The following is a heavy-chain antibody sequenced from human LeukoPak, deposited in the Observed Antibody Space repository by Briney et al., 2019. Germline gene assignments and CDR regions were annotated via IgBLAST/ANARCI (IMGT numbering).Heavy chain of an antibody. V-gene: IGHV1-69*05. CDR3: ASGAAASHDVFDI. D-gene: IGHD6-13*01. J-gene: IGHJ3*02. CDR1: GDTFSSYA. Sequence: SVKVSCKASGDTFSSYAISWVRQAPGQGLEWMGGIIPIFGTANYAQKFQGRVTITTDESTSTAYVELSSLRSEDTAVYYCASGAAASHDVFDIWSQGTMVTVS. CDR2: IIPIFGTA.